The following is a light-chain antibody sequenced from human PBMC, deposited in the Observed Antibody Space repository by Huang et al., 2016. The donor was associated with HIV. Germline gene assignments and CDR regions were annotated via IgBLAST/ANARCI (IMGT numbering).Light chain of an antibody. V-gene: IGKV3-20*01. J-gene: IGKJ1*01. CDR1: QSVSSSY. Sequence: EIVLTQSPGTLSLSPGERATLSCRASQSVSSSYLAWYQQKPGQAPRLLFNGASSSATGIPERFSGSGSGTDFTLTISRLEPEDFAVYYCQQYDSSPWTFGQGTKVEIK. CDR2: GAS. CDR3: QQYDSSPWT.